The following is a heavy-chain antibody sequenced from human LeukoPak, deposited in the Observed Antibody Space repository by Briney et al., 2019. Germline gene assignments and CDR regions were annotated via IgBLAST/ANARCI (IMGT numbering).Heavy chain of an antibody. CDR2: IYYSGST. CDR1: GGSISSSSYY. D-gene: IGHD6-13*01. CDR3: ARGLIAAAGTWLSNWFDP. V-gene: IGHV4-39*01. J-gene: IGHJ5*02. Sequence: PSETLSLTCTVSGGSISSSSYYWGWIRQPPGQGLEWIGSIYYSGSTYYNPSLKSRVTISVDTSKNQFSLKLSSVTAADTAVYYCARGLIAAAGTWLSNWFDPWGQGTLVTVSS.